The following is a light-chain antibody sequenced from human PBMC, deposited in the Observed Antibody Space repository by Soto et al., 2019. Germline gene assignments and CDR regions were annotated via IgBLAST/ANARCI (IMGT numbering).Light chain of an antibody. V-gene: IGKV3-20*01. CDR2: GIS. Sequence: EIVLTQSPGPLSLSPGERATLSCRASDTISSSYLAWYQQRPGQPPRLLMYGISRRATDVPDRFRGSGSGTDFTLTIARVEPEDFAVYYCQQYGSLPRTFGQGTKVEIK. CDR1: DTISSSY. CDR3: QQYGSLPRT. J-gene: IGKJ1*01.